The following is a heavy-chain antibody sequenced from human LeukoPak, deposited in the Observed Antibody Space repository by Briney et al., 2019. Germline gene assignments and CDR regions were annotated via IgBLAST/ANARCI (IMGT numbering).Heavy chain of an antibody. J-gene: IGHJ3*02. CDR1: GFSFNKAW. Sequence: GGSLRLSCAASGFSFNKAWMSWVRRAPGKGLEWVGRIKTKTDGGTTDYAAPVKGRFTISRDDSKNTLYLQMNSLKTEDTAVYFCTGFDTSGPDAFDIWGRGTMVTVSS. CDR2: IKTKTDGGTT. V-gene: IGHV3-15*01. CDR3: TGFDTSGPDAFDI. D-gene: IGHD3-22*01.